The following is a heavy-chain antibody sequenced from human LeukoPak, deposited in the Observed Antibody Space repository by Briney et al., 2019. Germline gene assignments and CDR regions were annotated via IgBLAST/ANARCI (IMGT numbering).Heavy chain of an antibody. CDR2: IYYSGST. Sequence: TSETLSLTCTVSGGSISSYYWSWIRQPPGKGLEWIGYIYYSGSTNYNPSLKSRVTISVDTSKNQFSLKLSPVTAADTAVYYCARQEGGYYDTWGQGTLVTVSS. J-gene: IGHJ5*02. D-gene: IGHD3-22*01. CDR3: ARQEGGYYDT. V-gene: IGHV4-59*08. CDR1: GGSISSYY.